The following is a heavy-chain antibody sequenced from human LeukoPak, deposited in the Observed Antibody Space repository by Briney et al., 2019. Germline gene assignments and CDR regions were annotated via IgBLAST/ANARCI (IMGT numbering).Heavy chain of an antibody. V-gene: IGHV1-69*04. CDR2: IIPILGIA. Sequence: ASVKVSCKASGGTFSSYTISWVRQAPGQGLEWMGRIIPILGIANYAQKFQGRVTITADKSTSTAYMELSSLRSEDTAVYYCAREGYCSSTSCYGRWFDPWGQVTLVTVSS. CDR3: AREGYCSSTSCYGRWFDP. CDR1: GGTFSSYT. D-gene: IGHD2-2*01. J-gene: IGHJ5*02.